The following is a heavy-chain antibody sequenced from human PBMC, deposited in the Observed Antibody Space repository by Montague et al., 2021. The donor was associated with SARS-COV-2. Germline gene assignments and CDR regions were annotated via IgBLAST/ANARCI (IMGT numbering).Heavy chain of an antibody. Sequence: SETLSLTCTVSGGSITSYYWSWIRQPAGKGLECIGLIYTSGSTNYNPSLKSRVTMSVDTSRKQFSLKLTSVTAADTAVYYCARHTRGWQPFDFWGQGTLVTVSS. CDR3: ARHTRGWQPFDF. V-gene: IGHV4-4*07. D-gene: IGHD6-19*01. CDR2: IYTSGST. CDR1: GGSITSYY. J-gene: IGHJ4*02.